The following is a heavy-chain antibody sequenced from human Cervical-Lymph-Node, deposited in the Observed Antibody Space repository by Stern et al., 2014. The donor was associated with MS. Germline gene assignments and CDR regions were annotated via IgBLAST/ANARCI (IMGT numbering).Heavy chain of an antibody. D-gene: IGHD5-12*01. J-gene: IGHJ4*02. CDR2: IYYSGAT. CDR3: ARHDGWLPHY. V-gene: IGHV4-39*01. CDR1: GGSISRSTYY. Sequence: QVQLVESGPGLVKPSETLSLTCSVSGGSISRSTYYWGWIRQPPGKGLEWIGSIYYSGATYYNPSLKSRVTIDTSTHQFSPRLTSVAAADTAVYYCARHDGWLPHYWSQGTLVTVSS.